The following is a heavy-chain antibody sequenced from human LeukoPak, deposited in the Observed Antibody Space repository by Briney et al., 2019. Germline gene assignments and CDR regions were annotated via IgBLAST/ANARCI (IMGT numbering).Heavy chain of an antibody. CDR1: GFTFSDYA. J-gene: IGHJ4*02. CDR2: ISGNGEST. CDR3: AKTRVARSSGRYETGFDY. V-gene: IGHV3-23*01. Sequence: GGSLRLSCAASGFTFSDYAMSWVRQAPGKGLEWVSAISGNGESTSYADSVKGRFTISRDNSKSTLYLQMNSLRAEDTAVFYCAKTRVARSSGRYETGFDYWGQGTLVTVAS. D-gene: IGHD6-19*01.